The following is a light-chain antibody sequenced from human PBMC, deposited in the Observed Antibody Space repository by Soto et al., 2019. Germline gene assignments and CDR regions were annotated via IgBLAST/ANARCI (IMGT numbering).Light chain of an antibody. Sequence: QSALTQPASVSGSPGQSTTISCTGTSSDVGGYNYVSWYQQQSGKAPKLMIHEVSNRPSGVSNRFSGSKSGNTASLTISGFQAEDEADYYCSSYTSSRAYVFGIGTKVTVL. CDR3: SSYTSSRAYV. J-gene: IGLJ1*01. CDR2: EVS. V-gene: IGLV2-14*01. CDR1: SSDVGGYNY.